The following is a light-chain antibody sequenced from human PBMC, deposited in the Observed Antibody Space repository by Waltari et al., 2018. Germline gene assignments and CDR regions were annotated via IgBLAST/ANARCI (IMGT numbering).Light chain of an antibody. CDR1: SSNIGAGYD. V-gene: IGLV1-40*01. Sequence: QSVLTQPPSVSGAPGQRVTISCTGSSSNIGAGYDVHWYQQLPGTAPKLLIYGNSKRPSGVPDRFSGSKSVTSASRAITGLQAEDEADYYCQSYDSSLSGYVVFGGGTKLTVL. CDR2: GNS. J-gene: IGLJ2*01. CDR3: QSYDSSLSGYVV.